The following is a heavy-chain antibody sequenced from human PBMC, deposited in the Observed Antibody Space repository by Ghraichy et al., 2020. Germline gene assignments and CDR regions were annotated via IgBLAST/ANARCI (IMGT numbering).Heavy chain of an antibody. CDR3: ARVRMEMATTYFDY. CDR1: GGSISSYY. V-gene: IGHV4-4*07. D-gene: IGHD5-24*01. J-gene: IGHJ4*02. Sequence: SQTLSLTCTVSGGSISSYYWSWIRQPAGKGLEWIGRIYTSGSTNYNPSLKSRVTMSVDTSKNQFSLKLSSVTAADTAVYYCARVRMEMATTYFDYWGQGTLVTVSS. CDR2: IYTSGST.